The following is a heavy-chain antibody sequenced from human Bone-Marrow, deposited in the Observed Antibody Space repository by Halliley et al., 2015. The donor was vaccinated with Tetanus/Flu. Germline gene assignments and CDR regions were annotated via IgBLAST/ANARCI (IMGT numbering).Heavy chain of an antibody. CDR2: VYFGGST. CDR3: ARQDSLSATGSKINH. CDR1: GDSISSSNNC. J-gene: IGHJ5*02. D-gene: IGHD1-1*01. V-gene: IGHV4-39*01. Sequence: TLSLTCTVSGDSISSSNNCWAWIRQPPGKGLEWIGSVYFGGSTNYNPSFKSRVTISIDTSNMSTSQFSLKVRSVTAADTAVYFCARQDSLSATGSKINHWGQGTLVAVSS.